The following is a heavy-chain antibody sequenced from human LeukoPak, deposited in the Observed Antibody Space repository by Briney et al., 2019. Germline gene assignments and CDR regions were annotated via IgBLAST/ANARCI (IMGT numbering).Heavy chain of an antibody. CDR2: MNPNSGNT. D-gene: IGHD1-7*01. CDR3: ARVPYNWNYEGAYYFDY. Sequence: ASVKASCKASGYTFTSYDINWVRQATGQGLEWMGWMNPNSGNTGYAQKFQGRVTMTRNTSISTAYMELSSLRSEDTAVYYCARVPYNWNYEGAYYFDYWGQGTLVTVSS. CDR1: GYTFTSYD. V-gene: IGHV1-8*01. J-gene: IGHJ4*02.